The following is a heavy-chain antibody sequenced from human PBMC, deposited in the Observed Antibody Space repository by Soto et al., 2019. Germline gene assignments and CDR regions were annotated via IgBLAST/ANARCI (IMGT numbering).Heavy chain of an antibody. CDR1: GFTFSGSA. CDR2: IRSKANSYAT. Sequence: EVQLVESGGGLVQPGGSLKLSCAASGFTFSGSAMHWVRQASGKGLEWVGRIRSKANSYATAYAASVKGRFTISRDDSKTTAYLQMNSLKTEDTAVYYCTSPDIVVVTAVYYGMDVWGQGTTVTVSS. CDR3: TSPDIVVVTAVYYGMDV. V-gene: IGHV3-73*02. D-gene: IGHD2-21*02. J-gene: IGHJ6*02.